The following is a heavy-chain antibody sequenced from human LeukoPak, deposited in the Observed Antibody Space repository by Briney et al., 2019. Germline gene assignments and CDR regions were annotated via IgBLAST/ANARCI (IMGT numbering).Heavy chain of an antibody. Sequence: GGSLRLSCAASGITASNFYMMWVRQAPGKGLEWVSYISNNDVTKYADSVKGRFTISRDNAKSSLHLQMNGLRAEDTAMYYCVKDSGWFHFDSWGQGTLVTVSS. J-gene: IGHJ4*02. D-gene: IGHD6-19*01. V-gene: IGHV3-53*01. CDR2: ISNNDVT. CDR3: VKDSGWFHFDS. CDR1: GITASNFY.